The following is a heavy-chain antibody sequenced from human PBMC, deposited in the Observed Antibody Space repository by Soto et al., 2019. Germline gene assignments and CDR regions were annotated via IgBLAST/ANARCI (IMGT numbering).Heavy chain of an antibody. J-gene: IGHJ1*01. D-gene: IGHD3-22*01. V-gene: IGHV4-39*01. CDR1: GGSISSSSYY. CDR3: ARQAPYYYDSSGYPLASPGYFQH. CDR2: IYYSGST. Sequence: SETLSLTCTVSGGSISSSSYYWGWIRQPPGKGLEWIGSIYYSGSTYYNPSLKSRVTISVDTSKNQFSLKLSSVTAADTAVYYCARQAPYYYDSSGYPLASPGYFQHWGQGTLVTVSS.